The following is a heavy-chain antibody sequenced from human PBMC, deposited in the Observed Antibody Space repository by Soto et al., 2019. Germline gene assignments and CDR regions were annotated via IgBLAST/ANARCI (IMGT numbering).Heavy chain of an antibody. CDR2: ISDDRSNK. V-gene: IGHV3-30*03. J-gene: IGHJ6*02. CDR3: ARDPPAGGYSYGAFYGMDV. CDR1: GFAFSSDA. Sequence: GGSLRLSCAASGFAFSSDAMHWVRQAPGKGLEWVAVISDDRSNKYYSDSVKGRFTISRDNSKNTLYLQMNSLRPEDSAVYYCARDPPAGGYSYGAFYGMDVWGQGTTVTVSS. D-gene: IGHD5-18*01.